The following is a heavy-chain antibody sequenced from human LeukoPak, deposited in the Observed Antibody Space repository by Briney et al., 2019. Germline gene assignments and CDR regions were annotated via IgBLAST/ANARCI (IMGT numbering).Heavy chain of an antibody. Sequence: GGSLRLSCAASGFTFNSYAMNWVRQAPGKGLEWVSGISGSGGTTYYADSVKGRFTISRDNPKNTLYLQMNSLRAEDTAVYYCAKAFPIVVVPAAITHDYWGQETLVTVSS. CDR1: GFTFNSYA. CDR3: AKAFPIVVVPAAITHDY. D-gene: IGHD2-2*01. V-gene: IGHV3-23*01. J-gene: IGHJ4*02. CDR2: ISGSGGTT.